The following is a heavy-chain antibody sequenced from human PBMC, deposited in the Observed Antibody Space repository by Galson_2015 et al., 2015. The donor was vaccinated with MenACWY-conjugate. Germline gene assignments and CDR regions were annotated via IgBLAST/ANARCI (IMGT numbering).Heavy chain of an antibody. D-gene: IGHD6-13*01. Sequence: ETLSLTCAVYGGSFSGYYWSWIRQPQGKGLEWIGEINHSGSTNYNPSLKSRVTISVDTSKNQFSLKLSSVTAADTAVYYCARGIVSWYFDYWGQGTLVTVSS. J-gene: IGHJ4*02. V-gene: IGHV4-34*01. CDR3: ARGIVSWYFDY. CDR1: GGSFSGYY. CDR2: INHSGST.